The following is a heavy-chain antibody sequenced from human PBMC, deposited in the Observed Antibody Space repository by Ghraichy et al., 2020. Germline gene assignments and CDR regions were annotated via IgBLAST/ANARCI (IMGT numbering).Heavy chain of an antibody. Sequence: SETLSLTCAVYGGSFSGYYWSWIRQPPGKGLEWIGEINPSGSTNYNPSLKSRVTISVDTSKNQFSLKLSSVTAADTAVYYCAREGLNGGYAFDYWGQGTLVTVSS. CDR3: AREGLNGGYAFDY. V-gene: IGHV4-34*01. CDR2: INPSGST. D-gene: IGHD5-12*01. CDR1: GGSFSGYY. J-gene: IGHJ4*02.